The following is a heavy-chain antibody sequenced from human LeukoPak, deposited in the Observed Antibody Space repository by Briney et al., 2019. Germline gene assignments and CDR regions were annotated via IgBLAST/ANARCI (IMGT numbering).Heavy chain of an antibody. V-gene: IGHV3-30-3*01. CDR3: ARDRSYYDGYYFDY. J-gene: IGHJ4*02. CDR1: GFTFSSYA. CDR2: ISYDGSNK. D-gene: IGHD3-22*01. Sequence: GGSLRLSCAASGFTFSSYAMHWVRQAPGKGLEWVAVISYDGSNKYYADSVKGRFTISRDNSKNTLYLQMNSLRAEDTAVYYCARDRSYYDGYYFDYWGQGTLVVVSS.